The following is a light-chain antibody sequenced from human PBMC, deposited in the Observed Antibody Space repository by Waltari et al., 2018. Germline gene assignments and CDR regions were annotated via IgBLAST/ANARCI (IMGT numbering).Light chain of an antibody. V-gene: IGLV2-14*03. Sequence: QSALTQPASVSGSPGQSITISCTGPSSDVGEHNRVHWYQQHPGKVPKVLIYGVTKRPSGISDRFSGSKFGNTASLTISGLQAEDEADYYCTSFRSGTTYVFGSGTRVSVL. J-gene: IGLJ1*01. CDR3: TSFRSGTTYV. CDR2: GVT. CDR1: SSDVGEHNR.